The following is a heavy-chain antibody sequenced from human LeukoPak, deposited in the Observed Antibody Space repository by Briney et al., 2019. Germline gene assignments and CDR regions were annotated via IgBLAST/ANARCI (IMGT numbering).Heavy chain of an antibody. CDR2: INPSGGST. V-gene: IGHV1-46*01. CDR3: AGDSISGWYPLYY. J-gene: IGHJ4*02. CDR1: GYIFTNYY. Sequence: ASVKVSCKASGYIFTNYYMHWLRQAPGQGLEWMGIINPSGGSTSYAQKFQGRVTMTTDSPTSTVYLELSSLRSEDTAMYYCAGDSISGWYPLYYWGQGSLVTVSS. D-gene: IGHD6-13*01.